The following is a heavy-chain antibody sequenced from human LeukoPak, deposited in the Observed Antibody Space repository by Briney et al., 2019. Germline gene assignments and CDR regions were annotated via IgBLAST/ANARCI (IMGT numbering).Heavy chain of an antibody. D-gene: IGHD5-18*01. J-gene: IGHJ4*02. CDR2: INHSGST. CDR1: GGSISSSSNY. V-gene: IGHV4-39*07. Sequence: SETLSLTCTVSGGSISSSSNYWSWIRQPPGKGLEWIGEINHSGSTNYNPSLKSRVTISVDTSKNQFSLKLSSVTAADTAVYYCARLRQLWSPNFDYWGQGTLVTVSS. CDR3: ARLRQLWSPNFDY.